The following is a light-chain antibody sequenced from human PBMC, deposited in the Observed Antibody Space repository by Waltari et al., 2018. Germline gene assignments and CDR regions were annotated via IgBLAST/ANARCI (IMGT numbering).Light chain of an antibody. CDR2: QDS. CDR3: QAWDSSTDVV. CDR1: NLEDKF. J-gene: IGLJ2*01. Sequence: YELTQPPSVSVSPGQTASITCSGDNLEDKFVCWYQQKAGQSPVLVTHQDSRRPSGSPERCSGSSSGNTATLTISGAQALDEADYYCQAWDSSTDVVFGGGTRLTVL. V-gene: IGLV3-1*01.